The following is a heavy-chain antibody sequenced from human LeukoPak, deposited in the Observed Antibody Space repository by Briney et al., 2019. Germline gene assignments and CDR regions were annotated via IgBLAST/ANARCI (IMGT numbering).Heavy chain of an antibody. CDR1: GFTFSNAW. V-gene: IGHV3-15*01. J-gene: IGHJ6*02. D-gene: IGHD3-10*01. CDR2: IKSKTDGGTT. Sequence: GGSLRLSCAASGFTFSNAWMSWVRQAPGKGLEWVGRIKSKTDGGTTDYAAPVKGRFTISRDGSKNTLYLQMNSLKTEDTAVYYCTTDRYGSGSYGDYYYYYGMDVWGQGTTVTVSS. CDR3: TTDRYGSGSYGDYYYYYGMDV.